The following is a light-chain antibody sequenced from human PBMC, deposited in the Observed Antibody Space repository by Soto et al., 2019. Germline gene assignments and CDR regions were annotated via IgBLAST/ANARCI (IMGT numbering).Light chain of an antibody. CDR2: GAS. Sequence: EIVLTQSPGTLSLSPGERATLSCRASQSVSNSYLAWYQQKPGQAPRLLIYGASSRATGIPETFSGSGSGKDFTLTISRLDPEDFAVYYCQQYGRSPFTFGPGTKVDIK. CDR3: QQYGRSPFT. J-gene: IGKJ3*01. V-gene: IGKV3-20*01. CDR1: QSVSNSY.